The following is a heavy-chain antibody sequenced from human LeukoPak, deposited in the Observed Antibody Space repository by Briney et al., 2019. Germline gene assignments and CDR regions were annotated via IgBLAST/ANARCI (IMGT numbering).Heavy chain of an antibody. Sequence: ASVKVSCKASGYTFTGYYVHWVRQAPGQGLEWMGWINPNSGGTNYAQKFQGRVTMTRDTSISTAYMELSRLRSDDTAVYYCARDREVGAPYYFVYWGQGTLVTVSS. CDR1: GYTFTGYY. CDR2: INPNSGGT. J-gene: IGHJ4*02. CDR3: ARDREVGAPYYFVY. D-gene: IGHD1-26*01. V-gene: IGHV1-2*02.